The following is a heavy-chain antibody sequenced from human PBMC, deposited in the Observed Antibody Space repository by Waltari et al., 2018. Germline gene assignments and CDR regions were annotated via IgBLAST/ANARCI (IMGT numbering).Heavy chain of an antibody. CDR2: IIPIFGTA. CDR1: GGTFSSYA. D-gene: IGHD1-26*01. CDR3: AKGLVGATIKY. Sequence: QVQLVQSGAEGKKPGSSVKVSCKASGGTFSSYAIRRVRQAPGQGLEWMGGIIPIFGTANYAQKFQGRVTITADESTSTAYVELSSLRSEDTAVYYCAKGLVGATIKYWGQGTLVTVSS. J-gene: IGHJ4*02. V-gene: IGHV1-69*13.